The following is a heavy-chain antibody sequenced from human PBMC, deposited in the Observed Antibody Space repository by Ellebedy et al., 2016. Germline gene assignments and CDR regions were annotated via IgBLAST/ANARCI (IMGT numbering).Heavy chain of an antibody. J-gene: IGHJ4*02. CDR3: ARMDYYGSGSYYSHFDY. CDR2: IYYSGST. CDR1: GGSVSSGSYY. V-gene: IGHV4-61*01. Sequence: SETLSLTXTVSGGSVSSGSYYWSWIRQPPGKGLEWIGYIYYSGSTNYNPSLKSRVTISVDTSKNQFSLKLSSVTAADTAVYYCARMDYYGSGSYYSHFDYWGQGTLVTVSS. D-gene: IGHD3-10*01.